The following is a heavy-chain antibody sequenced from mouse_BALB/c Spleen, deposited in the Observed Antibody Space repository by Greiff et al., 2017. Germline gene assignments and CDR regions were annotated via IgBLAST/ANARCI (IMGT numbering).Heavy chain of an antibody. D-gene: IGHD1-1*01. CDR3: ARDQDYGSSYLYAMDY. CDR1: GFSLTGYG. J-gene: IGHJ4*01. V-gene: IGHV2-6-7*01. Sequence: VKLVESGPGLVAPSQSLSITCTVSGFSLTGYGVNWVRQPPGKGLEWLGMIWGDGSTDYNSALKSRLSISKDNSKSQVFLKMNSLQTDDTARYYCARDQDYGSSYLYAMDYWGQGTSVTVSS. CDR2: IWGDGST.